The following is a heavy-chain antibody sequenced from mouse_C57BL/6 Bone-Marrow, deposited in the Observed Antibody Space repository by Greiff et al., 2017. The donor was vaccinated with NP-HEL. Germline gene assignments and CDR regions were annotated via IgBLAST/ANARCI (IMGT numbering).Heavy chain of an antibody. CDR3: SRSNYYYGSSYYFDY. CDR2: IDPSDSYT. V-gene: IGHV1-50*01. CDR1: GYTFTSYW. D-gene: IGHD1-1*01. Sequence: QVQLQQPGAELVKPGASVKLSCKASGYTFTSYWMQWVKQRPGQGLEWIGEIDPSDSYTNYNQKFEGKATLTVDTSSSTAYMQLSSLTSEDSAVYYCSRSNYYYGSSYYFDYWGQGTTLTVSS. J-gene: IGHJ2*01.